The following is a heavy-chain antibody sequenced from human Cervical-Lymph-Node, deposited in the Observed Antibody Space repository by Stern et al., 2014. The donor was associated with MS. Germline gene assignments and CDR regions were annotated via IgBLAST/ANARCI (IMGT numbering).Heavy chain of an antibody. J-gene: IGHJ4*02. V-gene: IGHV1-46*04. CDR1: GYTFTNAF. CDR2: LSPGEGRT. CDR3: ARGLIGANGWYSVDH. Sequence: VQLGESGAEVEKPGASVRVSCKASGYTFTNAFMHWVRQAPGHGLEWRGILSPGEGRTTYAQTLQDRVTMTRDTSTSTVYMELSSLRSEDTAVYYCARGLIGANGWYSVDHWGQGTLVTVSS. D-gene: IGHD6-19*01.